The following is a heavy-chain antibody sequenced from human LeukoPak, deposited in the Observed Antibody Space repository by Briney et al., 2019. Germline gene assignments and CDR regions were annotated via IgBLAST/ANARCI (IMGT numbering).Heavy chain of an antibody. CDR2: IHRDGGMT. V-gene: IGHV3-74*03. D-gene: IGHD2-15*01. J-gene: IGHJ6*03. Sequence: GGSLRLSCAASGFTFTGNSMHWVRHGPGKGLVWVARIHRDGGMTMYADSVEGRFTISRDNAKSTLYLQMNSLRAEDTAIYYCVRETGTIGYYMDVWGKGTTVTVSS. CDR1: GFTFTGNS. CDR3: VRETGTIGYYMDV.